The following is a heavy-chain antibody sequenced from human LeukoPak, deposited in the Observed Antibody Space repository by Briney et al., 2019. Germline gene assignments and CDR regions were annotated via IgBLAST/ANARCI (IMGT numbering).Heavy chain of an antibody. CDR2: INAGNGNT. Sequence: ASVKVSCKASGYTFTSYAMHWVRQAPGQRLEWMGWINAGNGNTKYSQKFQGRVTITRDTSASTAYMELSSLRSEDTAEYYCARDYGDFPFDYWGQGTLVTVSS. V-gene: IGHV1-3*01. CDR3: ARDYGDFPFDY. J-gene: IGHJ4*02. D-gene: IGHD4-17*01. CDR1: GYTFTSYA.